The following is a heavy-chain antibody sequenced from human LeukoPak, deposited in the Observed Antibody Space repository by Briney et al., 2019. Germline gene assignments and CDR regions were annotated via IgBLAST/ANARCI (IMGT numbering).Heavy chain of an antibody. J-gene: IGHJ4*02. CDR3: ARSSGYRDY. CDR2: IYSGGST. V-gene: IGHV3-53*01. D-gene: IGHD5-12*01. Sequence: GGSLRLSCAASGFTFSTYSLNWVRQAPGKGLEWVSVIYSGGSTYYADSVKGRFTISRDNSKNTLYLQMNSLRAEDTAVYYCARSSGYRDYWGQGTLVTVSS. CDR1: GFTFSTYS.